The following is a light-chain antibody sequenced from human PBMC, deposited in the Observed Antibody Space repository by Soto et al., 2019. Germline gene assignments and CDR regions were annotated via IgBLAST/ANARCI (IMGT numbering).Light chain of an antibody. Sequence: DIQMTQSPYSLSAAVGDRVTIACRASQNINTYLNWYQQKPGKAPKLLIYAASSLQSGVPSRFSGSGSGTDFTLTISSLQPEDFATYYCQQSYSTASFGGGTKVDI. CDR1: QNINTY. V-gene: IGKV1-39*01. CDR3: QQSYSTAS. CDR2: AAS. J-gene: IGKJ4*01.